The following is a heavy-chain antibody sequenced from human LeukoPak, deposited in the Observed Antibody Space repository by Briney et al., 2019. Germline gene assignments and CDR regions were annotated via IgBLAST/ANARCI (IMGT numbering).Heavy chain of an antibody. CDR2: IIPIFGTA. Sequence: SVKVSCKASRGTFSSYAISWVRQAPGQGLEWMGGIIPIFGTANYAQKFQGRVTITADESTSTAYMELSSLRSEDTAVYYCARGASDPVWFDPWGQGTLVTVSS. J-gene: IGHJ5*02. CDR1: RGTFSSYA. CDR3: ARGASDPVWFDP. V-gene: IGHV1-69*13.